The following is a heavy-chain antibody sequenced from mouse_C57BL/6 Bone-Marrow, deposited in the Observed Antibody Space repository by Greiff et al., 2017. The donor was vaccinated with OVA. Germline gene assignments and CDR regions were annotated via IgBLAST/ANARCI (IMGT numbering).Heavy chain of an antibody. CDR2: ISSGGSYT. V-gene: IGHV5-6*01. Sequence: EVNVVESGGDLVKPGGSLKLSCAASGFTFSSYGMSWVRQTPDKRLEWVATISSGGSYTYYPDSVKGRFTISRDNAKNTLYLQMSSLKSEDTAMYYCARQGYADAMDYWGQGTSVTVSS. CDR1: GFTFSSYG. J-gene: IGHJ4*01. D-gene: IGHD2-14*01. CDR3: ARQGYADAMDY.